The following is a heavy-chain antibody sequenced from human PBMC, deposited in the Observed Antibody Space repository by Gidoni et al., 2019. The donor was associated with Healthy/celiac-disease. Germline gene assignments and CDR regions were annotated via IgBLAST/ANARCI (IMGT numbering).Heavy chain of an antibody. Sequence: QVQLVESRGGVVQPGRSLRLSCAAAVFPFSSYAMHWVRQAPGKGLELVAVISYDGSNKYYADSVKGRFTISRDNSKNTLYLQMNSLRAEDTAVYYCARGERITIFGVVNNQVGGFDPWGQGTLVTVSS. V-gene: IGHV3-30*04. CDR2: ISYDGSNK. D-gene: IGHD3-3*01. CDR3: ARGERITIFGVVNNQVGGFDP. J-gene: IGHJ5*02. CDR1: VFPFSSYA.